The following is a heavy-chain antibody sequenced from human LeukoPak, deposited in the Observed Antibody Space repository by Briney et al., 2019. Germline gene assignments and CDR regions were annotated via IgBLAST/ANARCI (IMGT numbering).Heavy chain of an antibody. CDR2: IIPIFGTA. CDR3: ARETRYRNFDY. CDR1: GGTFSSYA. D-gene: IGHD1-1*01. J-gene: IGHJ4*02. Sequence: GASVKASCKASGGTFSSYAISWVRQAPGQGLEWMGGIIPIFGTANYAQKFQGRVTITADESTSTAYMELSSLRSEDTAVYYCARETRYRNFDYWGQGTLVTVSS. V-gene: IGHV1-69*13.